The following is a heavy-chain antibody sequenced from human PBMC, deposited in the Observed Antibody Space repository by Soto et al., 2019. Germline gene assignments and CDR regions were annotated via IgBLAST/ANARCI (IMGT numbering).Heavy chain of an antibody. Sequence: PSETLSLTCAVYGGSFSGYHWSWIRQPPGKGLEWIGEINHSGVTNYKPSLKRRVTISVDTSKNQFSLQLKSVTAADTALYYCARFGGSYYYAMDVWGQGSTVT. J-gene: IGHJ6*02. CDR3: ARFGGSYYYAMDV. V-gene: IGHV4-34*01. D-gene: IGHD5-12*01. CDR1: GGSFSGYH. CDR2: INHSGVT.